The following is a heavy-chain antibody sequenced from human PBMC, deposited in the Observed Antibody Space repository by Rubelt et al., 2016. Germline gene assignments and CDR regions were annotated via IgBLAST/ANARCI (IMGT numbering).Heavy chain of an antibody. CDR1: GFTFSDYY. Sequence: QVQLVESGGGLVKPGGSLRLSRAASGFTFSDYYMSWIRQAPGKGLEWVSYISSSSSYTNYADSVKGRFTISRDNSKNTLYLQMNSLRAEDTAVYYCARGGMGGSTGYFDYWGQGTLVTVSS. CDR2: ISSSSSYT. CDR3: ARGGMGGSTGYFDY. J-gene: IGHJ4*02. V-gene: IGHV3-11*06. D-gene: IGHD1-26*01.